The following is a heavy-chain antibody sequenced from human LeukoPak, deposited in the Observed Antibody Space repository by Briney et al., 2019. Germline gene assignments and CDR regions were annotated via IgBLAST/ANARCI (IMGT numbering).Heavy chain of an antibody. CDR1: GYTFTGNY. V-gene: IGHV1-2*02. J-gene: IGHJ3*02. CDR2: INPRSGGT. D-gene: IGHD3-3*01. Sequence: GASVTVSCKASGYTFTGNYMHWVRQAPGQGLEWMGWINPRSGGTNYAQKFQGRVTMTRDTSITTAYMELSRLRSDDTAVYYCVRMHYDFWSAFHIRGQGTMVTVSS. CDR3: VRMHYDFWSAFHI.